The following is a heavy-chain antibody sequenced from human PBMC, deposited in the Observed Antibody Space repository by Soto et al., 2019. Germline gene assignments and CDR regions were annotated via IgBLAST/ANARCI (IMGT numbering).Heavy chain of an antibody. Sequence: ASVKVSFKASGYTFTSYAMHWVRQAPGQRLEWMGGINAGNGNTRYSQKFQGRVTITRDTSASTAYMELSSLRSEDTAVYYCARSRFLKVPGVIITPYFDDWGQGTLVTVSS. V-gene: IGHV1-3*01. CDR3: ARSRFLKVPGVIITPYFDD. CDR1: GYTFTSYA. D-gene: IGHD3-10*01. J-gene: IGHJ4*02. CDR2: INAGNGNT.